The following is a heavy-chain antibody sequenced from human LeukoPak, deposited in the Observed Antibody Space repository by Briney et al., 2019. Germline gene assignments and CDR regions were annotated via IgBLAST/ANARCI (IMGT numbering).Heavy chain of an antibody. CDR1: GFTVSSNY. CDR3: AREGVWFGDRGAFDI. J-gene: IGHJ3*02. CDR2: IYSGGST. D-gene: IGHD3-10*01. V-gene: IGHV3-53*01. Sequence: GGSLRLSCAASGFTVSSNYMSWVRQAPGKGLEWVSVIYSGGSTYYADSVKGRFTISRDNSKNTLYLQMNSLRAEDTAVYYCAREGVWFGDRGAFDIWGQGTMVTVSS.